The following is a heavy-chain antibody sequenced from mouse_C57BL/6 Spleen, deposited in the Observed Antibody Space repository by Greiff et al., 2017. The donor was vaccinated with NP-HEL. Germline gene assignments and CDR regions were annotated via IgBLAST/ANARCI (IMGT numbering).Heavy chain of an antibody. CDR3: ARGDYYSGTVWYFDV. Sequence: EVKLVESGGGLVKPGGSLKLSCAASGFTFSSYAMSWVRQTPEKRLEWVATISDGGSYTYYPDNVKGRFTISRDNAKNNLYLQMSHLKSEDTAMYYCARGDYYSGTVWYFDVWGTGTTVTVSS. J-gene: IGHJ1*03. CDR2: ISDGGSYT. D-gene: IGHD1-1*01. CDR1: GFTFSSYA. V-gene: IGHV5-4*03.